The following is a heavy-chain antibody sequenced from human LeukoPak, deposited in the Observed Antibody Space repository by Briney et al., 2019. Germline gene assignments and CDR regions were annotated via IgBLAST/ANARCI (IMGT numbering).Heavy chain of an antibody. D-gene: IGHD4-17*01. Sequence: PSETLSLTCTVSGGSIRGSSYHWGWIRQPPGKGLEWIGSIYYSESTYNPSLKSRVTISVDTSKNQFSLKLSSVTAADTAVYYCGRRYGDYGIDYWGQGTLVTVSS. CDR1: GGSIRGSSYH. J-gene: IGHJ4*02. CDR3: GRRYGDYGIDY. V-gene: IGHV4-39*01. CDR2: IYYSEST.